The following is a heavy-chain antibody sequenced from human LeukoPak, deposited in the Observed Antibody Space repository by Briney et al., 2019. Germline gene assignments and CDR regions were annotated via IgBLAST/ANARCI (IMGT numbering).Heavy chain of an antibody. CDR2: IKSKTDGGIT. CDR3: TTDLRGILAY. CDR1: GFTFSNAW. D-gene: IGHD1-26*01. Sequence: GGSLRLSCAASGFTFSNAWMSWVRQAPGKGLEWVGRIKSKTDGGITDYAAPVKGRFTISRDDSKNTLYLQMNSLKTEDTAVYYCTTDLRGILAYWGQGTLVTVSS. V-gene: IGHV3-15*01. J-gene: IGHJ4*02.